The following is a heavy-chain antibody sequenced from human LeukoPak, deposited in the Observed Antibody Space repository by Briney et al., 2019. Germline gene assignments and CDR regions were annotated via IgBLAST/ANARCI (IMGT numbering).Heavy chain of an antibody. CDR2: ISYDGSNK. CDR3: AKENTVTTGFDY. J-gene: IGHJ4*02. V-gene: IGHV3-30*18. Sequence: GGSLRLSCAASGFTFSSYGMHWVCQAPGKGLEWVAVISYDGSNKYYADSVKGRFTISRDNSKNTLYLQMNSLRAEDTAVYYCAKENTVTTGFDYWGQGTLVTVSS. CDR1: GFTFSSYG. D-gene: IGHD4-17*01.